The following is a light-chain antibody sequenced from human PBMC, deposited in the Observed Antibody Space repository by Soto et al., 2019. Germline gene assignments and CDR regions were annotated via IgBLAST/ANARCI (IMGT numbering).Light chain of an antibody. CDR2: EVT. CDR1: SSDVGRCNY. CDR3: GSCAGRGSFVL. J-gene: IGLJ2*01. Sequence: QSALTQPPSASGSPGQSVTISCTGTSSDVGRCNYVSWYQQHPGKVPKLIIYEVTKRPSGVPDRFSGSKSGNTASLTVSGLQAEDEADYYCGSCAGRGSFVLFGGGTKLTVL. V-gene: IGLV2-8*01.